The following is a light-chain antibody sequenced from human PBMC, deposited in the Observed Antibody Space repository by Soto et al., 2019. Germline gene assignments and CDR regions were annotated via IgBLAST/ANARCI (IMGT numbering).Light chain of an antibody. CDR2: DVT. CDR3: SSYTSISTYV. V-gene: IGLV2-14*01. Sequence: SPLTQPPSVSESPGQTITTSCSGTSKDVGGYNFVSWYQQHPDKAPKLMIYDVTNRPSGVSNRFSGSKSGNTASLTISGLQAEDEADYYCSSYTSISTYVFGTGTKVTVL. CDR1: SKDVGGYNF. J-gene: IGLJ1*01.